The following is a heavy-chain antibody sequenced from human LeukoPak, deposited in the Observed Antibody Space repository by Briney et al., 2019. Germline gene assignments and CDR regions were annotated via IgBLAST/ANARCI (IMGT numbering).Heavy chain of an antibody. CDR3: ARFGGTDGFFDI. CDR1: GFTFTNYD. D-gene: IGHD3-10*01. V-gene: IGHV3-13*04. J-gene: IGHJ3*02. CDR2: IGTAGDT. Sequence: GGSLRLSCAASGFTFTNYDMHWVRQATGKGLEWVSTIGTAGDTYYLGSVKGRFTISRENAKNSLFLQMDSLRAGDTAIYYCARFGGTDGFFDIWGQGTMVTVSS.